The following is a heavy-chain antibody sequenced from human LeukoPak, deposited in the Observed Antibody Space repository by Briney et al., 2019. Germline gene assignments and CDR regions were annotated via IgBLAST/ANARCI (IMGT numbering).Heavy chain of an antibody. Sequence: ASVKVSCKASGYTFTRDAINWLRQAPGQGLEWMGWINPNTGNPTYAQAFTGRFVFSLDTSVSTAYLQISSLNTEDTAVYYCAIDQPVAGVSNFDSWGQGTLVTVSS. V-gene: IGHV7-4-1*02. CDR2: INPNTGNP. CDR1: GYTFTRDA. CDR3: AIDQPVAGVSNFDS. D-gene: IGHD6-19*01. J-gene: IGHJ4*02.